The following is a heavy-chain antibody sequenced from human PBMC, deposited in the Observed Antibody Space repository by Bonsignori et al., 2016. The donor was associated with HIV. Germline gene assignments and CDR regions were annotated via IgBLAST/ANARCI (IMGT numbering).Heavy chain of an antibody. J-gene: IGHJ2*01. Sequence: VRQAPGKGLEWVSSISSTSTFIYYADSVKGRFTISRDNAEKSFSLQMNSLRDEDTAVYYCARDSSSSWYQPGNWYFDLWGRGTLVTVSS. D-gene: IGHD6-13*01. CDR3: ARDSSSSWYQPGNWYFDL. CDR2: ISSTSTFI. V-gene: IGHV3-21*01.